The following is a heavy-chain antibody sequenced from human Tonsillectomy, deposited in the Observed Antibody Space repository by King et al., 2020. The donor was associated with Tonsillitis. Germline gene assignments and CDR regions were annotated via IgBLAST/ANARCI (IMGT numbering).Heavy chain of an antibody. CDR2: IKSKTDGGTT. J-gene: IGHJ4*02. V-gene: IGHV3-15*01. Sequence: VQLVESGGGLVKPGGSLRLSCAASGFTFSNAWMSWVRQAPGKGLEWVGRIKSKTDGGTTDYAAPVKGRFTISRDESKNTLYLQMNSLKTEDTAVYYCTTRGKIGYCSSTSCYTDYWGQGTLVTVSS. CDR1: GFTFSNAW. D-gene: IGHD2-2*02. CDR3: TTRGKIGYCSSTSCYTDY.